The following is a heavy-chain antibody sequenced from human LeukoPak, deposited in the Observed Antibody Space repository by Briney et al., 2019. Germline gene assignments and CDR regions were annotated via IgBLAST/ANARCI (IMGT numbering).Heavy chain of an antibody. CDR2: IVRIFGTA. V-gene: IGHV1-69*01. D-gene: IGHD6-6*01. CDR1: GCTFSSYA. Sequence: SLKVSCEASGCTFSSYAISGVGQAPGQGLEWMGGIVRIFGTANYAQKFQGRVTITADESTSTAYIELSSLRSEDTAVYYCARGQVQYSSSSDAFDIWGQGTMVTVSS. CDR3: ARGQVQYSSSSDAFDI. J-gene: IGHJ3*02.